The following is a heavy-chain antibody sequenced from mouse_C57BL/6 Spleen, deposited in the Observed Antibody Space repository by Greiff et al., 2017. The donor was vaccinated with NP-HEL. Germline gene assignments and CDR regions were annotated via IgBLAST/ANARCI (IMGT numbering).Heavy chain of an antibody. CDR1: GFTFTTYP. V-gene: IGHV1-47*01. Sequence: QVHVKQSGAELVKPGASVKMSCTASGFTFTTYPIEWMKQNPGKSLEWIGNFHPYNDDTKYNEKFKGKATLTVEKSSSTVYLELSRLPSDASAVYYCARDSSFAMDYWGQGPSVHVSS. CDR2: FHPYNDDT. D-gene: IGHD1-1*01. CDR3: ARDSSFAMDY. J-gene: IGHJ4*01.